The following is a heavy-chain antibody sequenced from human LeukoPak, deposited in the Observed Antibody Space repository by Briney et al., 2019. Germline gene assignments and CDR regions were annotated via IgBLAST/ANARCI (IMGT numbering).Heavy chain of an antibody. CDR3: ARGCSGGSCYPDY. CDR1: GFTFSSYA. V-gene: IGHV3-23*01. D-gene: IGHD2-15*01. J-gene: IGHJ4*02. CDR2: VSGSGGST. Sequence: GRSLRLSCAASGFTFSSYAMNWVRQAPGKGLEWVSVVSGSGGSTYYADSVKGRFTISRDNSKHTLFLQMNGLRVEDTAVYYCARGCSGGSCYPDYWGQGTLVTVSS.